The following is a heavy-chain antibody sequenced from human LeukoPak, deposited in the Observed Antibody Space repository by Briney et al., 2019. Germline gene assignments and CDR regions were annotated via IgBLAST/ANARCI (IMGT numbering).Heavy chain of an antibody. V-gene: IGHV4-61*01. Sequence: SETLSLTCTVSGGSVNSGSPYWSWIRQPPGKGLEWIGCISYSGSTNYNPSLRSRVTMSLDTSKNQFSLTLSSVTAADTAVYFCATRRVGATFDYWGQGTLVTVSS. CDR2: ISYSGST. J-gene: IGHJ4*02. CDR3: ATRRVGATFDY. D-gene: IGHD1-26*01. CDR1: GGSVNSGSPY.